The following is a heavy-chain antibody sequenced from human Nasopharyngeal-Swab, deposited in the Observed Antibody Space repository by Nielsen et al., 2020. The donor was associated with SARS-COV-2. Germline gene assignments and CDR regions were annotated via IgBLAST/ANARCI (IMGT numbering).Heavy chain of an antibody. CDR1: GFTFSAFW. Sequence: GGSLRLSCAASGFTFSAFWMSWVRQVPGRGLEWVANIKEDGNEQYYADSVKGRFTISRDNGKNSLFLEMNSLRAEDTAIYYCFIGHYMDSWGKGTAVIVSS. CDR3: FIGHYMDS. V-gene: IGHV3-7*01. J-gene: IGHJ6*03. CDR2: IKEDGNEQ.